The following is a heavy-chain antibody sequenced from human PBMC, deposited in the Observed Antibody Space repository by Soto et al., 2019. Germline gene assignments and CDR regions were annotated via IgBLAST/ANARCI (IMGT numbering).Heavy chain of an antibody. CDR3: AKEMVAAAYVETSPFDF. V-gene: IGHV3-23*01. CDR2: IDGSGGDT. CDR1: GFTFSSYA. Sequence: EVQLLESGGGLVQPGGSLRLSCAASGFTFSSYAMAWVRQAPGTGLEWVSGIDGSGGDTSFADSVKGRFSSSRDNSKKMLYLHMNSLRAEDTARYYCAKEMVAAAYVETSPFDFWGQGTLVTVSS. D-gene: IGHD2-15*01. J-gene: IGHJ4*02.